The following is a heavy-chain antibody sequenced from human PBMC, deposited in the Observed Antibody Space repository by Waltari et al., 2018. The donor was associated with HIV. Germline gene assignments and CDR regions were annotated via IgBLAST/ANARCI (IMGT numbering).Heavy chain of an antibody. CDR2: IIPILGTA. CDR3: AREYAGWFDP. CDR1: GGTFSSYA. J-gene: IGHJ5*02. V-gene: IGHV1-69*12. Sequence: QVQLVQSGAEVKKPGSSVKVSCKASGGTFSSYAISWVRQAPGQGREWRGGIIPILGTANNAQKFQGRVTITADESTSAAYMELSSLRSEDTAVYYCAREYAGWFDPWGQGTLVTVSS.